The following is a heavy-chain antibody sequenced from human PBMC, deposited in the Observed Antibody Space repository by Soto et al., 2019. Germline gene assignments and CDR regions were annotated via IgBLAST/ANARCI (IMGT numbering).Heavy chain of an antibody. CDR2: ISYDGSNK. J-gene: IGHJ5*02. CDR3: XXXXXQWXVFYWFDP. D-gene: IGHD6-19*01. Sequence: QVQLVESGGGVVQPGRSLRLSCAASGFTFSSYAMHWVRQAPGKGLEWVAVISYDGSNKYYADSVKGRFTISRDNSKXXXXXXXXXXXXXXXXXXXXXXXXXQWXVFYWFDPXXXGXXVTVSX. CDR1: GFTFSSYA. V-gene: IGHV3-30-3*01.